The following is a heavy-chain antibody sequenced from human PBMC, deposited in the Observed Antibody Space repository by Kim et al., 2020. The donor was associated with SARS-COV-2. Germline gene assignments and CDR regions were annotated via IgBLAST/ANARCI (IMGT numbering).Heavy chain of an antibody. CDR1: GGSISSSNYY. J-gene: IGHJ4*02. CDR2: IYYSGST. CDR3: ARHSSSGDSSTKRALDY. V-gene: IGHV4-39*01. D-gene: IGHD2-21*02. Sequence: SETLSLTCTVSGGSISSSNYYWGWIRQPPGKGLEWIASIYYSGSTYYNPSLKSRVTISVDTSKNQLSLKLTSVTAADTAVYYCARHSSSGDSSTKRALDYWGQGTLVTVSS.